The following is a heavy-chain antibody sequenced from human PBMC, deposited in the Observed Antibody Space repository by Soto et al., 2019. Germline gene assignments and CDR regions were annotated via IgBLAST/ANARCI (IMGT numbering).Heavy chain of an antibody. CDR3: AKDSEGSSTKYYFDS. D-gene: IGHD1-26*01. J-gene: IGHJ4*02. CDR1: GVTFSSYA. Sequence: GGSLRLSWAASGVTFSSYAMSWVRHAPGKGLEWVSAISGSGGSTYSADSVKGRFTISRDNSKNTLYLQMNSLRVEETAVYYCAKDSEGSSTKYYFDSWGEATPVTVPQ. CDR2: ISGSGGST. V-gene: IGHV3-23*01.